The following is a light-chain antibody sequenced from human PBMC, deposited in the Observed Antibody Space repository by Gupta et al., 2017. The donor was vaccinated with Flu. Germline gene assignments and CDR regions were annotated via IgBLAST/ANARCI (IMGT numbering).Light chain of an antibody. J-gene: IGLJ3*02. Sequence: QSALTQPASVSGSPAQSITISCSGSSSDVCTYNYVSWFQQHPGKAPKVMIYEVSNRPSGVSHRFSGSKSGNTASLTTSGLQAEDEADYYCSSYTSSRTWVFGGGTTLTIL. CDR2: EVS. V-gene: IGLV2-14*01. CDR1: SSDVCTYNY. CDR3: SSYTSSRTWV.